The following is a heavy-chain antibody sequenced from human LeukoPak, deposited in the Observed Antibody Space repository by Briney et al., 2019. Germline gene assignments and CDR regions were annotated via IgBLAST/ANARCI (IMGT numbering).Heavy chain of an antibody. CDR3: ARDGAPFDF. CDR1: GFTFRSYW. V-gene: IGHV3-7*01. J-gene: IGHJ4*02. D-gene: IGHD4-17*01. Sequence: GGSLRLSCAASGFTFRSYWMSWVRQAPGKGLEWVANIKQDGSEKYYEDSVKGRFTISRDNAKKSLYLQMNSLRAEDTAIYYCARDGAPFDFWGQGTLVTVSS. CDR2: IKQDGSEK.